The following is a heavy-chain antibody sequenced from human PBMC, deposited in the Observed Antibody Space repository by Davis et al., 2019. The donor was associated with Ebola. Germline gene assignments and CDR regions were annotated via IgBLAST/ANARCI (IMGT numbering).Heavy chain of an antibody. CDR1: GFSLSTSGVG. V-gene: IGHV2-5*02. CDR2: IYWDDDK. D-gene: IGHD3-10*01. J-gene: IGHJ4*02. Sequence: SGPTLVKPTQTLTLTCTFSGFSLSTSGVGVGWIRQPPGKALEWLGLIYWDDDKRYSPFLKRRLTITKDTSKNQVVLTMTNMDPVDTATYFCANSRREFSPGYFDSWGQGTLVTGSS. CDR3: ANSRREFSPGYFDS.